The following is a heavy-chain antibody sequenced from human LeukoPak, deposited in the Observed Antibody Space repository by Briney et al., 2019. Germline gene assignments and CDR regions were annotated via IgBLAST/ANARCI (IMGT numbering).Heavy chain of an antibody. J-gene: IGHJ4*02. CDR1: GYTFTGYF. V-gene: IGHV1-2*04. Sequence: ASVKVSCKSSGYTFTGYFIHWVRQAPGQGLEWMGWINPNSGGTNYAQKSQDWVTMTRDTSINTAYMELSRLRSDDTAVYYCARSDSGGWLPFDYWGRGTLVTVSS. D-gene: IGHD5-12*01. CDR2: INPNSGGT. CDR3: ARSDSGGWLPFDY.